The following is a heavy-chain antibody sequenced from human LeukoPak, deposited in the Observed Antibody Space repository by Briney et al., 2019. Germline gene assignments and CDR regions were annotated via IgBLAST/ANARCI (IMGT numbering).Heavy chain of an antibody. D-gene: IGHD2-2*01. CDR2: IYYSGST. CDR1: GGSISSSSYY. CDR3: AKVVPAAHDYFDY. V-gene: IGHV4-39*01. J-gene: IGHJ4*02. Sequence: SETLSLTCTVSGGSISSSSYYWGWLRQPPGKGLEWIGSIYYSGSTYYNPSLKSRVTISVDTSKNQFSLKLSSVTAADTAVYYCAKVVPAAHDYFDYWGQGTLVTVSS.